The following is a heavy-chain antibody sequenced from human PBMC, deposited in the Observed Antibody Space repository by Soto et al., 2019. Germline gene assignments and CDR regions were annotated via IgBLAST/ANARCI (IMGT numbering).Heavy chain of an antibody. CDR3: ARERNPKTGRYYSYYYGLDV. J-gene: IGHJ6*02. D-gene: IGHD3-3*01. CDR2: ISNDGSNK. V-gene: IGHV3-30-3*01. CDR1: GFTFSTYA. Sequence: QVQLVESGGGVVQPGRSLRLSCVASGFTFSTYAMHWVRQAPGKGLEWVAVISNDGSNKYYAESVKGRFTISRDNSKTTLGLQMSSLRTEDTAVYYCARERNPKTGRYYSYYYGLDVWGQGTTVTVSS.